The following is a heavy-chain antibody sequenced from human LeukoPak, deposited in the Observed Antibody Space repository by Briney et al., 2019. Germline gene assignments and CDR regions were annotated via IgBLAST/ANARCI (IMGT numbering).Heavy chain of an antibody. J-gene: IGHJ4*02. CDR1: GFKFSSYE. CDR3: AREYGSGSYYMGPEF. CDR2: ISSSGNTK. Sequence: PGGSLRLSCAASGFKFSSYEMNWVRQAPGKGLEWGSFISSSGNTKYYADSVKGRFTISRDDAKNSLYLQMNSLRAEDTAVYYCAREYGSGSYYMGPEFWGQGTLVTVSS. D-gene: IGHD3-10*01. V-gene: IGHV3-48*03.